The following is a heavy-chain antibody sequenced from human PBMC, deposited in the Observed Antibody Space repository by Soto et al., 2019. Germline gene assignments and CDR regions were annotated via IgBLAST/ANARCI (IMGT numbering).Heavy chain of an antibody. V-gene: IGHV4-61*01. CDR1: GGSFKSGSYS. Sequence: SETLSLTCTVSGGSFKSGSYSWSWIRQPPGKGLEWIGYVYHTGRTSYNPSPKSRVSISMDTSKNQFSLNLDSVTAADTAVYFCARDFAYFDSWGQGTLVTVSS. CDR3: ARDFAYFDS. D-gene: IGHD3-3*01. CDR2: VYHTGRT. J-gene: IGHJ4*02.